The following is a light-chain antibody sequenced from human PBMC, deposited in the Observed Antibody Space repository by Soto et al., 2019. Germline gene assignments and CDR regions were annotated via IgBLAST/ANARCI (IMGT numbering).Light chain of an antibody. CDR3: QQHSSYPWT. CDR1: QTFSTS. Sequence: DIQMTQSPSTLSASVGDRVTITCRASQTFSTSLAWYQQKPGQAPKLLIYKASSLESGVPSRFSGSGSGTEFTLTISSLQPDDFATYYCQQHSSYPWTFGQGTKVEIK. CDR2: KAS. J-gene: IGKJ1*01. V-gene: IGKV1-5*03.